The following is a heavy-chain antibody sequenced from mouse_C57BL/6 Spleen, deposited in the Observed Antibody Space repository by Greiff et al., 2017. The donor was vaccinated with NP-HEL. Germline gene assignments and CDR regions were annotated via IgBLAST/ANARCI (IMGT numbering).Heavy chain of an antibody. CDR2: IYPGDGDT. V-gene: IGHV1-82*01. D-gene: IGHD2-3*01. CDR3: ARSGYYDRVYAMDY. J-gene: IGHJ4*01. Sequence: QVQLQQSGPELVKPGASVKISCKASGYAFSSSWMNWVKQRPGKGLEWIGRIYPGDGDTNYNGKFKGKATLTADKSSSTAYMQLSSLTSEDSAVYFCARSGYYDRVYAMDYWGQGTSVTVSS. CDR1: GYAFSSSW.